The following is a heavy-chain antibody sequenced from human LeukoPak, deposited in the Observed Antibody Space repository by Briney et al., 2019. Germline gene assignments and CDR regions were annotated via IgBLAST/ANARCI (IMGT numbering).Heavy chain of an antibody. Sequence: GGSLRLSCAASGFTFSSYWMHWVRQAPGKGLVWVSRINSDGSSTRYADSVKGRFTISRDNAKNTLYLQMNSLRAEDTAMYYCARGGGYSYDQFDSWGQGTLVTVSS. CDR3: ARGGGYSYDQFDS. CDR2: INSDGSST. V-gene: IGHV3-74*01. D-gene: IGHD5-18*01. CDR1: GFTFSSYW. J-gene: IGHJ4*02.